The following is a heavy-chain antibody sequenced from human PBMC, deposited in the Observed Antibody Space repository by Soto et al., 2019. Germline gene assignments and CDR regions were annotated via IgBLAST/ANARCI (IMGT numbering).Heavy chain of an antibody. Sequence: GSLRLSCAASGFTFSSYEMNWVRQAPGKGLEWVSYISSSGSTIYYADSVKGRFTISRDNAKNSLYLQMNSLRAEDTAVYYCARGHGDYDWFDPWGQGTLVTVSS. D-gene: IGHD4-17*01. CDR3: ARGHGDYDWFDP. CDR1: GFTFSSYE. J-gene: IGHJ5*02. V-gene: IGHV3-48*03. CDR2: ISSSGSTI.